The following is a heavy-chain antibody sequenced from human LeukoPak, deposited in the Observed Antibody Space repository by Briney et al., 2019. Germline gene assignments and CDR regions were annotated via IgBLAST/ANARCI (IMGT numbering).Heavy chain of an antibody. CDR2: IYYTGST. V-gene: IGHV4-59*01. CDR1: GGSFSGYY. CDR3: AKGKGGMDV. Sequence: PSETLSLTCAVYGGSFSGYYWSWIRQPPGKGLESIGHIYYTGSTNYNPSLKSRVTISVDTSKNQFSLKLSSVTAADTAVYYCAKGKGGMDVWGKGTTVTVSS. J-gene: IGHJ6*03.